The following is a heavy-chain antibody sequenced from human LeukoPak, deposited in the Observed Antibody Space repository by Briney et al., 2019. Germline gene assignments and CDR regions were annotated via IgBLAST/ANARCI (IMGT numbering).Heavy chain of an antibody. J-gene: IGHJ4*02. CDR1: GGSISSSSYY. Sequence: PSETLSLTCTVSGGSISSSSYYWGWIRQPPGKGLEWIGSIYYSGSTYYNPSLKSRVTISVDTSKNQFSLKLSSVTAADTAVYYCARVYYDILTGYSLLDYWGQGTLVTVSS. V-gene: IGHV4-39*07. CDR2: IYYSGST. CDR3: ARVYYDILTGYSLLDY. D-gene: IGHD3-9*01.